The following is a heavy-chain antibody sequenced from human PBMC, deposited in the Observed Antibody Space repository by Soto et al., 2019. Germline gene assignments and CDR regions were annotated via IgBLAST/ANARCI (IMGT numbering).Heavy chain of an antibody. CDR1: GYTFTSYD. J-gene: IGHJ4*02. V-gene: IGHV1-8*01. Sequence: ASVKVSCKASGYTFTSYDINWVRQATGQGLEWMGWMNPNSGNTGYAQKFQGRVTMTRNTSISTAYMELSSLRSEDTAVYYCARVVVVAANPDYWGKGTLVTVSS. CDR2: MNPNSGNT. CDR3: ARVVVVAANPDY. D-gene: IGHD2-15*01.